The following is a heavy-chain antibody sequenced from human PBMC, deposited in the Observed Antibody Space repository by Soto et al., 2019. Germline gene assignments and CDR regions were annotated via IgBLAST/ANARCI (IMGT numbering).Heavy chain of an antibody. V-gene: IGHV4-31*03. D-gene: IGHD2-2*02. Sequence: SETLSLTCTVSGGSISSGGYYWSWIRQHPGKGLEWIGYIYYSGSTYYNPSLKSRVTISVDTSKNQFSLKLSSVTAADTAVYYCARGRRLVVVPAAIWGQGTLVTVS. CDR2: IYYSGST. CDR1: GGSISSGGYY. J-gene: IGHJ4*02. CDR3: ARGRRLVVVPAAI.